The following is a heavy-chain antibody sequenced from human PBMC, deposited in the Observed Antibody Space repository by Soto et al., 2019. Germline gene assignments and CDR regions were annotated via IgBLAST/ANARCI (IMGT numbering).Heavy chain of an antibody. CDR1: GGYISSSSYY. D-gene: IGHD3-9*01. V-gene: IGHV4-39*01. CDR3: ASPGIDILTGYYRDYYGMDV. Sequence: SETLSLTCTVSGGYISSSSYYWGWIRQPPGKGLDWIGSIYYSGSTYYNPSLKSRVTISVDTSKNQFSLKLSSVTAADTAVYYCASPGIDILTGYYRDYYGMDVWGQGTTVTVSS. CDR2: IYYSGST. J-gene: IGHJ6*02.